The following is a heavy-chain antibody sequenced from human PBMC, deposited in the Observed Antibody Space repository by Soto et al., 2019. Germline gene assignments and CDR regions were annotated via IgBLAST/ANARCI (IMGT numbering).Heavy chain of an antibody. CDR1: GGSISGYY. Sequence: QVQLQESGPGLVEPSETLSLTCTVSGGSISGYYWSWIRQPPGKGLEWIGYVYYSGSTNYNPSLKSRVTISVDTSKNQFSLELNSVTAADTAVYYCARGRQWLDDWGQGTLVTVSS. CDR2: VYYSGST. CDR3: ARGRQWLDD. J-gene: IGHJ4*02. D-gene: IGHD6-19*01. V-gene: IGHV4-59*01.